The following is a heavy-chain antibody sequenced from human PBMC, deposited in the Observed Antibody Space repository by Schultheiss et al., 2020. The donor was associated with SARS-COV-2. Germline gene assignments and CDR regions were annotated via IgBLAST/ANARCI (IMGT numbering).Heavy chain of an antibody. D-gene: IGHD6-13*01. J-gene: IGHJ4*02. CDR2: IWYDGSNK. CDR1: GFTFSSYS. Sequence: GGSLRLSCAASGFTFSSYSMNWVRQAPGKGLEWVASIWYDGSNKYYADSVKGRFTISRDNSKNTLYLQVNSLRAEDTAVYYCTRDQSIAAVGGVLYWGQGTLVTVSS. CDR3: TRDQSIAAVGGVLY. V-gene: IGHV3-33*08.